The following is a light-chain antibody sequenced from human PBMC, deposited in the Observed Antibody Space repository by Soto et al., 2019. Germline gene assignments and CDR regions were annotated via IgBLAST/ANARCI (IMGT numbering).Light chain of an antibody. Sequence: QSVLTQPPSVSGAPGQRVTISCTGSSSNIGAGYDVHWYQQLPGTAPKLLIYGNSNRPSGVPDRFSASKSGTSASLATTGLQAEDEADYYCQSHDSSLSGWVFGGGTKLPVL. CDR1: SSNIGAGYD. J-gene: IGLJ3*02. V-gene: IGLV1-40*01. CDR3: QSHDSSLSGWV. CDR2: GNS.